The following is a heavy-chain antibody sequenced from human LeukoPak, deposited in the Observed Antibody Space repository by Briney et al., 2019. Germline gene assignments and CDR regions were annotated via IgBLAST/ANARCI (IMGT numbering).Heavy chain of an antibody. Sequence: SETLSLTCTVSGGSISSSSYYWGSIRQPPGKGLEWIGSIYYSGSTYYNPSLKSPVTISVDTSKKQISRKLSYVTAADTSVYYCARGGLTIFGVVNYMDVWGKGTTVTVSS. D-gene: IGHD3-3*01. CDR3: ARGGLTIFGVVNYMDV. CDR1: GGSISSSSYY. CDR2: IYYSGST. V-gene: IGHV4-39*01. J-gene: IGHJ6*03.